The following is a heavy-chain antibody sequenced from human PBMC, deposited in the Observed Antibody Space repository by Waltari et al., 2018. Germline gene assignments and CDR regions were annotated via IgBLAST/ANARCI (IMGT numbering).Heavy chain of an antibody. Sequence: EVQLVESGGGLVQPGGSLRLSCAASGFTFSSYWMSWVCQAPGKGLDWGANIKQDGSEKYYVDSVKVRFTISRDNAKNSLYLQMNSLRAEDTAVYYCAREWFGELLFFDYWGQGTLVTVSS. CDR2: IKQDGSEK. D-gene: IGHD3-10*01. CDR1: GFTFSSYW. V-gene: IGHV3-7*01. J-gene: IGHJ4*02. CDR3: AREWFGELLFFDY.